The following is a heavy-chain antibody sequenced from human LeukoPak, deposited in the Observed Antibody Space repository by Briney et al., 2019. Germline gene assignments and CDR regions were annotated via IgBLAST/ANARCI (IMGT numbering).Heavy chain of an antibody. J-gene: IGHJ4*02. D-gene: IGHD3-3*01. CDR2: IYYSGST. CDR1: GGSISSSSYY. V-gene: IGHV4-39*07. Sequence: SETLSLTCTVSGGSISSSSYYWGWIRQPPGKGLEWMGSIYYSGSTYYNPSLKSRVTISVDTSKNQFSLKLSSVTAADTAVYYCARVFFIRFLEWLPPDYWGQGTLVTVSS. CDR3: ARVFFIRFLEWLPPDY.